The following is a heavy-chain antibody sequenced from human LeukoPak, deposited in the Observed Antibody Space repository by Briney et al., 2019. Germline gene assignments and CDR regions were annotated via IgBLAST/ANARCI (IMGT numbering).Heavy chain of an antibody. CDR1: GFTFSSYS. CDR3: SGGGTPTDY. Sequence: TGGSLRLSCAASGFTFSSYSMNWVRQAPGKGLEWVGRIRSKANSYATAYAASVKGRFTISRDDSKNTAYLQMNSLKTEDTAVYYCSGGGTPTDYWGQGTLVTVSS. V-gene: IGHV3-73*01. J-gene: IGHJ4*02. D-gene: IGHD1-26*01. CDR2: IRSKANSYAT.